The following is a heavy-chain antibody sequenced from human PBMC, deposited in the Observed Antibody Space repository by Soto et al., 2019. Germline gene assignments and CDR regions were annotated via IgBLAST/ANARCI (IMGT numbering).Heavy chain of an antibody. CDR3: SGGVGDAI. CDR2: TNQDGSEK. D-gene: IGHD1-26*01. V-gene: IGHV3-7*04. Sequence: EDQLVESGGGLVQPGGSLRLTCAVSGFSFRSDWRNWVRQAPGKGLEWVAHTNQDGSEKYYLDSVKGRFTIFRDNAKNSLYLQMNSRRAEDTAVYYCSGGVGDAIWGQGTLVTVSS. J-gene: IGHJ4*02. CDR1: GFSFRSDW.